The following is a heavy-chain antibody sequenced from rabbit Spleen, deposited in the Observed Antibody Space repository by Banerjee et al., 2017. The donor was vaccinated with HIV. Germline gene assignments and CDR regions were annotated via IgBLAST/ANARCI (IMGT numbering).Heavy chain of an antibody. D-gene: IGHD4-1*01. V-gene: IGHV1S45*01. J-gene: IGHJ4*01. CDR3: ARDLAGAIGWNFYL. CDR2: INAITGKA. Sequence: QEQLVESGGGLVKPEGSLTLTCTASGFSFSNKAVMCWVRQAPGKGLEWIACINAITGKAVYASWAKGRFTISTTSSTTVTLQMTSLTAADTATYFCARDLAGAIGWNFYLWGQGTLVTVS. CDR1: GFSFSNKAV.